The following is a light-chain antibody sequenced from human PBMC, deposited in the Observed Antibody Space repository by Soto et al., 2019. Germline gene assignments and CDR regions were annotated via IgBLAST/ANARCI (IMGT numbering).Light chain of an antibody. CDR2: DAS. CDR1: QSVNSTY. CDR3: QQCGASPIT. J-gene: IGKJ5*01. Sequence: EIVLTQSPGTLSLSPGERATLSCRASQSVNSTYLAWYRQKPGQAPRLLIYDASSRATGIPDRFSGSGSGTDFTLTISRLEPEDFAIYYCQQCGASPITFGQGTRLEMK. V-gene: IGKV3-20*01.